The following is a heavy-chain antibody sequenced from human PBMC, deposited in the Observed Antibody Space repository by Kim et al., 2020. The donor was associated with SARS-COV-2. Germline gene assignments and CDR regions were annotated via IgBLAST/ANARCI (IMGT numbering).Heavy chain of an antibody. CDR3: ARVRFVLGEWELPFDY. Sequence: GSLRLSCAASGFTFSSYAMHWVRQAPGKGLEWVAVISYDGSNKYYADSVKGRFTISRDNSKNTLYLQMNSLRAEDTAVYYCARVRFVLGEWELPFDYWGQGTLVTVSS. J-gene: IGHJ4*02. V-gene: IGHV3-30-3*01. CDR2: ISYDGSNK. D-gene: IGHD1-26*01. CDR1: GFTFSSYA.